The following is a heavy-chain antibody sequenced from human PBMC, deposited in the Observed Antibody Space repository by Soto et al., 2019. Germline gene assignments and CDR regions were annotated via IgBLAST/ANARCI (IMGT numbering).Heavy chain of an antibody. Sequence: SQTLSLTCAISGDSVSSNSAAWNWIRQSPSRGLEWLGRTYYRSKWYNDYAVSVKSRITINPDTSKNQFSLQLNSVTPEDTAVYYCAREDCTNGVCYTFSLDYWGQGTLVTVSS. V-gene: IGHV6-1*01. CDR2: TYYRSKWYN. CDR1: GDSVSSNSAA. CDR3: AREDCTNGVCYTFSLDY. J-gene: IGHJ4*02. D-gene: IGHD2-8*01.